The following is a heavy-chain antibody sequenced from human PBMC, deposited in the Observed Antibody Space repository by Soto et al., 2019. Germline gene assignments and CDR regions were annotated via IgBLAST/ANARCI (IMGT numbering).Heavy chain of an antibody. J-gene: IGHJ3*02. V-gene: IGHV5-10-1*01. CDR3: ARHQIPLTGEAFDI. D-gene: IGHD7-27*01. CDR2: IDPSDSYT. Sequence: GESLKISCKGSGYSFTSYWISWVRQMPGKGLEWMGRIDPSDSYTNYSPAFQGHVTISADKSISTAYLQWSSLKAADTAMYYCARHQIPLTGEAFDIWGQGTMVTVSS. CDR1: GYSFTSYW.